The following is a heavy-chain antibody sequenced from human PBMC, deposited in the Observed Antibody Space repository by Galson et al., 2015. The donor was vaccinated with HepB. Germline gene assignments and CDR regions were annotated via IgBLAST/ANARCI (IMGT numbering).Heavy chain of an antibody. CDR3: ARGGVDISSYGMDV. V-gene: IGHV3-33*01. Sequence: SLRLSCAASGFNFSSYGMHWVRQAPGKGLEWVTFIWYDGSKKYYADSVKGRFTISRDNSKNTLFLQMNSLRAGDTAVYYCARGGVDISSYGMDVWGQGTTVTVSS. J-gene: IGHJ6*02. D-gene: IGHD3-9*01. CDR2: IWYDGSKK. CDR1: GFNFSSYG.